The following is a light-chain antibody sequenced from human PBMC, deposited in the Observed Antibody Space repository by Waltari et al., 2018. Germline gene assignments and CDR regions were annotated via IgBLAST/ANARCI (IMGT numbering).Light chain of an antibody. CDR3: PQYNDWPPYT. CDR1: QSVSSN. J-gene: IGKJ2*01. Sequence: EIVMTPSPATLSVSPRERAPLSCRASQSVSSNLAWYQQKPGQAPRLLIYGASTRATNIPPRFSGSGSGTEFTLTISSLQSEDFAVYYCPQYNDWPPYTFGQGTNLEIK. CDR2: GAS. V-gene: IGKV3-15*01.